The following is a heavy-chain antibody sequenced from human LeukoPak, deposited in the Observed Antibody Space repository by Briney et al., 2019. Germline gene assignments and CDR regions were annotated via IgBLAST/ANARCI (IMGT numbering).Heavy chain of an antibody. D-gene: IGHD6-19*01. Sequence: SETLSLTCTVSGGSISSYYWSWIRQPPGKGLEWIGYIFYSGSTNYNPSLKSRVTISLDTSKNQFSLKLSSVTAADTAVYYCARGIAVPLYYYYYYMDVWGKGTTVTVSS. CDR2: IFYSGST. V-gene: IGHV4-59*12. CDR3: ARGIAVPLYYYYYYMDV. J-gene: IGHJ6*03. CDR1: GGSISSYY.